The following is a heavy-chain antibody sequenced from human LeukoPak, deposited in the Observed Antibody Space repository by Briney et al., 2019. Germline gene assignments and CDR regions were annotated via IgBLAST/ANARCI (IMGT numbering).Heavy chain of an antibody. CDR1: GFTFSNYG. CDR3: AAGPRGVGATNDAFDI. J-gene: IGHJ3*02. D-gene: IGHD1-26*01. CDR2: ISAHGDHT. V-gene: IGHV3-23*01. Sequence: PGGSLRLSCAASGFTFSNYGMNWVRQAPGKGLEFVSAISAHGDHTYYADSVKGRFTISRDNSKNTLDLQMTSLRAEDTAVYYCAAGPRGVGATNDAFDIWGQGTMVTVSS.